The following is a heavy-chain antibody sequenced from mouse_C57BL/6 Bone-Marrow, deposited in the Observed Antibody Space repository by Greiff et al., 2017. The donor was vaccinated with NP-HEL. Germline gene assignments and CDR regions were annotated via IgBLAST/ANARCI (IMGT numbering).Heavy chain of an antibody. CDR2: INPYNGGT. V-gene: IGHV1-19*01. J-gene: IGHJ2*01. CDR3: ARISFGY. Sequence: VQLKQSGPVLVKPGASVKMSCKASGYTFTDYYMNWVKQSHGKSLEWIGVINPYNGGTSYYPMFTGQGTMTVDKISSTAYMELNSLTSEDSAVYDCARISFGYWGQGTTLTVSS. CDR1: GYTFTDYY.